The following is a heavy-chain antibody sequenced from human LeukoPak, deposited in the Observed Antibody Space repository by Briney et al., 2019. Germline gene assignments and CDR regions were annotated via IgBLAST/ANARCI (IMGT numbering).Heavy chain of an antibody. Sequence: GGSLRLSCAASGFTFSSYEMNWVRQAPGKGLEWVSYISSSGSTIYYADSVKGRFTISRDNAKNSLYLQMNSLRAEDTAVYYCAREPRGELRYFDDPYYFDYWGQGTLVTVSS. D-gene: IGHD3-9*01. CDR2: ISSSGSTI. V-gene: IGHV3-48*03. CDR3: AREPRGELRYFDDPYYFDY. CDR1: GFTFSSYE. J-gene: IGHJ4*02.